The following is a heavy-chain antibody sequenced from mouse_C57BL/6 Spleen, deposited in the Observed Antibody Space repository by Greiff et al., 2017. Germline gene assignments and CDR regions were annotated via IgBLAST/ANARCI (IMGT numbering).Heavy chain of an antibody. J-gene: IGHJ3*01. CDR3: ARSRNYGSKGY. D-gene: IGHD1-1*01. Sequence: QVQLQQPGAELVKPGASVKLSCKASGYTFTSYWMQWVKQRPGQGLEWIGEIDPSDSYTNYNQKFKGKATLTVDTSSSTAYMQLSSLTSEDSAVYYCARSRNYGSKGYWGQGTLVTVSA. CDR1: GYTFTSYW. CDR2: IDPSDSYT. V-gene: IGHV1-50*01.